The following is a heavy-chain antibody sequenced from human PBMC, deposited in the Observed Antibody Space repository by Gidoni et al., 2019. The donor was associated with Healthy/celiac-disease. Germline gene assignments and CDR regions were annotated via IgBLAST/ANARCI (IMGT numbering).Heavy chain of an antibody. CDR3: AKDNGSGGSCLDY. CDR1: GFTFSSYG. J-gene: IGHJ4*02. Sequence: QVQLVESGGGVVQPGGSLRLSCAASGFTFSSYGMHWVRQAPGKGLEWVAFIRYDGSNKYYADSVKGRFTISRDNSKNTLYLQMNSLRAEDTAVYYCAKDNGSGGSCLDYWGQGTLVTVSS. V-gene: IGHV3-30*02. D-gene: IGHD2-15*01. CDR2: IRYDGSNK.